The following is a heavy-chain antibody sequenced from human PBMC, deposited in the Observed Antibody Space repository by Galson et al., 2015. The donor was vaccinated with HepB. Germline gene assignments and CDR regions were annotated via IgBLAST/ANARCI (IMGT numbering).Heavy chain of an antibody. CDR1: GFTFSSYW. Sequence: SLRLSCAASGFTFSSYWMSWVRQAPGKGLEWVANIKQDGSEKHYVDSVKGRFTISRDNAKTSLYLQMNSLRAEDMAVYYCARDFAIDYWGQGTLVTVSS. J-gene: IGHJ4*02. CDR3: ARDFAIDY. CDR2: IKQDGSEK. V-gene: IGHV3-7*01.